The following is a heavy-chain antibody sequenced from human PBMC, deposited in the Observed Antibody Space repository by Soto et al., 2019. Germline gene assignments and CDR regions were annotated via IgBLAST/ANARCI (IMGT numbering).Heavy chain of an antibody. J-gene: IGHJ4*02. CDR2: VNPDGTIT. CDR3: SYGSYGGKDF. V-gene: IGHV3-74*01. Sequence: EVQLVESGGDLVQPGGSLRLSCAASGYTFSHYWMHWVRQAPGKRLVWVSRVNPDGTITTYADSVKGRFTISRDNAKNTLYLQMNRLGVEDTALYYCSYGSYGGKDFWGQGNAVTVPS. CDR1: GYTFSHYW. D-gene: IGHD2-15*01.